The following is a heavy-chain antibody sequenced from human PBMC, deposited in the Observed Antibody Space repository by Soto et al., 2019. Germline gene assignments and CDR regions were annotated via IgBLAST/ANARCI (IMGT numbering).Heavy chain of an antibody. CDR3: ARGRWLRLFDY. V-gene: IGHV3-53*01. CDR2: IYSGGAT. J-gene: IGHJ4*02. CDR1: GFTVKGND. D-gene: IGHD5-12*01. Sequence: GGSLRLSCRASGFTVKGNDGSWVRQTPGKGLEWVSIIYSGGATYYSDNVRGRFTISKDNSKNTLYLQMNSLRVEDTAVYYCARGRWLRLFDYWGQGTLVTVSS.